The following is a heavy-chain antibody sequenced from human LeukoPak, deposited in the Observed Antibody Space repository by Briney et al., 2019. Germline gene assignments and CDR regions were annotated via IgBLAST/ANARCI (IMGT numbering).Heavy chain of an antibody. CDR2: IYYSGST. V-gene: IGHV4-59*01. CDR1: GGSISSYY. J-gene: IGHJ6*03. CDR3: ASTPGLRSYYYYYYMDV. D-gene: IGHD4-17*01. Sequence: SSETLSLTCTVSGGSISSYYWSWIRQPPGKGLEWIGYIYYSGSTNYNPSLKSRVAISVDTSKNQFSLKLSSVTAADTAVYYCASTPGLRSYYYYYYMDVWGKGTTVTVSS.